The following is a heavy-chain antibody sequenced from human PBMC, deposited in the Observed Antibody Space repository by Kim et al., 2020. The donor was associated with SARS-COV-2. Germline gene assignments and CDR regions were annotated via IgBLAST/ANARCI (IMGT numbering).Heavy chain of an antibody. CDR3: AKELGTSYYRGLGY. CDR1: GFTFGDYG. J-gene: IGHJ4*02. Sequence: GGSLRLSCAASGFTFGDYGMSWVRQAPGKGLEWVSGINCNGGSTCYADSVKGRFTISRDNAKNSLYLQMNSLRAEDTALYYCAKELGTSYYRGLGYWGQGTLVTVSS. D-gene: IGHD3-9*01. CDR2: INCNGGST. V-gene: IGHV3-20*04.